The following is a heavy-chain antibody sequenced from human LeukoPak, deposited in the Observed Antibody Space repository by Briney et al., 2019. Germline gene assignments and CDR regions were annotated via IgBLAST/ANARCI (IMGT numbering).Heavy chain of an antibody. CDR2: INPNSGGT. Sequence: ASVKVSCKASGYTFTGYYMHWVRQAPGQGLEWMGWINPNSGGTNYAQKFQGRVTMTRDTSISTAYMELSRLRSDDTAVYYCARVPFDQWLPFNYWGQGTLVTVSS. D-gene: IGHD6-19*01. V-gene: IGHV1-2*02. J-gene: IGHJ4*02. CDR1: GYTFTGYY. CDR3: ARVPFDQWLPFNY.